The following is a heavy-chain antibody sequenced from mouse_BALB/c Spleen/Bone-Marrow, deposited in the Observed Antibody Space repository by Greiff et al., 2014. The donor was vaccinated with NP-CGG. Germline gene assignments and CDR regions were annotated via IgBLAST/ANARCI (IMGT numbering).Heavy chain of an antibody. CDR2: IRDGGNYS. V-gene: IGHV5-4*02. CDR1: GFTFSDYY. J-gene: IGHJ4*01. CDR3: GATKVRYGAMDY. D-gene: IGHD1-3*01. Sequence: EVQLVESGGGLVKPGGSLKLSCAASGFTFSDYYIYWLRQTPEKRLEWVGIIRDGGNYSSYPDSAKRRFSISRGNTKNSLYLQKSSLKTEEATMYYCGATKVRYGAMDYWGQGTSVTVFS.